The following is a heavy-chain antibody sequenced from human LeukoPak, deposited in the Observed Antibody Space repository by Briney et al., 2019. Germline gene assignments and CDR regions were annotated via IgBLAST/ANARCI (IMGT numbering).Heavy chain of an antibody. Sequence: PGGSLRLSCAASGFTFSSYAMSWVRQAPGKGLEWVSAISGSGGSTYYADSVKGRFTISRDNSKNTLYLQMNSLRAEDTAVYYCAKDRYCSGGRCYSDYWGQGTLVTVSS. D-gene: IGHD2-15*01. CDR2: ISGSGGST. CDR3: AKDRYCSGGRCYSDY. V-gene: IGHV3-23*01. J-gene: IGHJ4*02. CDR1: GFTFSSYA.